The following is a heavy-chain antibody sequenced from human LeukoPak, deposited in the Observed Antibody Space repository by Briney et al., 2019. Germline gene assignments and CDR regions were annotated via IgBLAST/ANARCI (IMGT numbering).Heavy chain of an antibody. D-gene: IGHD6-13*01. Sequence: ASVTVSCTASGYTFTRNALSWVRQAPGQGLEWMGWISTNTGNPTYAQGFTGRFVFSLDTSVRTAYLQISSLKTEDTAVYYCARGLGYSSSWYRGAGSWFDPWGQGTLVTVSS. J-gene: IGHJ5*02. V-gene: IGHV7-4-1*02. CDR2: ISTNTGNP. CDR3: ARGLGYSSSWYRGAGSWFDP. CDR1: GYTFTRNA.